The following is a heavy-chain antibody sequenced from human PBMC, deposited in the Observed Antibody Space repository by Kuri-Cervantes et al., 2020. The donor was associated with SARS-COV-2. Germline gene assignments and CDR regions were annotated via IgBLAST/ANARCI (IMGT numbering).Heavy chain of an antibody. CDR1: GYTFTSYY. J-gene: IGHJ6*03. CDR2: INPSGGST. Sequence: ASVKVSCKASGYTFTSYYMHWVRQAPGQGLEWMGIINPSGGSTSYAQKFQGRVTMTRDTSTSTVYMELSSLRSEDTAVYYCARDQGCSSTSCYSGFRANYYYYYMDVWGKGTTVTVSS. D-gene: IGHD2-2*02. CDR3: ARDQGCSSTSCYSGFRANYYYYYMDV. V-gene: IGHV1-46*01.